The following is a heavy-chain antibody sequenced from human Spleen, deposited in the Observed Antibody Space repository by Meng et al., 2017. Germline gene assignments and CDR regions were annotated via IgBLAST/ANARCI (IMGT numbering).Heavy chain of an antibody. Sequence: SETLSLTCTVSGGSISSYYWSWIRQPPGKGLEWIGHIYYSGSTNYNPSLKSRVTISVDTSKNQFSLKLSSVTAADTAVYYCAGVYYYGSGYNPHYYYYGMDVWGQGTMVTVSS. D-gene: IGHD3-10*01. J-gene: IGHJ6*02. CDR1: GGSISSYY. CDR2: IYYSGST. CDR3: AGVYYYGSGYNPHYYYYGMDV. V-gene: IGHV4-59*01.